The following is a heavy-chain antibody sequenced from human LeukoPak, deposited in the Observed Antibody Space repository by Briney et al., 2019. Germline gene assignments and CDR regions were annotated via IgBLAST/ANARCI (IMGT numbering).Heavy chain of an antibody. CDR2: ISNSGST. J-gene: IGHJ6*03. D-gene: IGHD2-15*01. CDR3: GRDALVGYFSYYYMDV. V-gene: IGHV4-59*11. Sequence: SETLSLTCSVSGGPITSHYWTWIRQSPVKGLEWIGGISNSGSTSYNPSLKSRVTISIDTSKNQFSLKLSSVTAADTAVYYCGRDALVGYFSYYYMDVWGKGTTVTVSS. CDR1: GGPITSHY.